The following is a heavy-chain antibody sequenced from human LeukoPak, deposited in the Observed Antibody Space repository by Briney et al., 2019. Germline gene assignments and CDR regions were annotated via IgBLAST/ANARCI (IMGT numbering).Heavy chain of an antibody. J-gene: IGHJ3*02. CDR2: ISAYNGNT. V-gene: IGHV1-18*01. CDR3: ARGVLVRGITIFGVVLDAFDI. D-gene: IGHD3-3*01. CDR1: GYTFPSYG. Sequence: GASVKVSCKASGYTFPSYGISWVRQAPGQGLEWMGWISAYNGNTNYAQKLQGRVTMTTDTSTSTAYMELRSLRSDDTAVYYCARGVLVRGITIFGVVLDAFDIWGQGTMVTVSS.